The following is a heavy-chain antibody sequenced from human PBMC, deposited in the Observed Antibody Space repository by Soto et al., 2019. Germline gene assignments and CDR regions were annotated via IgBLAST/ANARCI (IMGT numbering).Heavy chain of an antibody. CDR3: AKDPGSRSWHRDAFDI. V-gene: IGHV3-23*01. Sequence: GGSLRLSCAASGFTFSSYAMSWVRQAPGKGLEWVSAISGSGGSTYYADSVKGRFTISRDNSKNTLYLQMNSLRAEDTAVYYCAKDPGSRSWHRDAFDIWGQGTMVTVSS. CDR1: GFTFSSYA. CDR2: ISGSGGST. D-gene: IGHD1-26*01. J-gene: IGHJ3*02.